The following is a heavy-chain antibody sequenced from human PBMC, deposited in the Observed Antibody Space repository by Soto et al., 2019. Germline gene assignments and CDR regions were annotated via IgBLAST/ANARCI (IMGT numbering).Heavy chain of an antibody. D-gene: IGHD6-13*01. CDR3: ARVITPTGYSSSWYTGDLGFMDV. V-gene: IGHV3-7*05. Sequence: PGGSLRLSCAASGFTFSSYWMSWVRQAPGKGLEWVANIKQDGSEKYYVDSVKGRFTISRDNAKNSLYLQMNSLRAEDTAVYYCARVITPTGYSSSWYTGDLGFMDVWGQGTTVTVSS. CDR1: GFTFSSYW. CDR2: IKQDGSEK. J-gene: IGHJ6*02.